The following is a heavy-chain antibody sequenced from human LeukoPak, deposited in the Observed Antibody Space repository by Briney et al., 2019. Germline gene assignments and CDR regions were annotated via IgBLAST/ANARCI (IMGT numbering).Heavy chain of an antibody. CDR3: ARWNEGLDY. CDR1: GGSISGYY. V-gene: IGHV4-59*01. J-gene: IGHJ4*02. CDR2: IFNSEIT. Sequence: SSETLSLTCTVSGGSISGYYWSWMRQPPGKGLEWNGYIFNSEITDYNPSHESRVSISEDTSRNLLSLKLSSVTAADTAVYYCARWNEGLDYWGQGTLVTVSS. D-gene: IGHD1-1*01.